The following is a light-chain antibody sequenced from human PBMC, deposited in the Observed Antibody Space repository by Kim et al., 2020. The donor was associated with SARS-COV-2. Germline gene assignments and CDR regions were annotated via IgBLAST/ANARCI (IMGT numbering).Light chain of an antibody. CDR3: QQRSNWPWT. CDR2: DAS. Sequence: ENVLTQSPATLSLSPGERATLYCRTSQSVGNFLAWYQQKPVQPPRLLIYDASYRATGIPARFSGSGSGTDFTLTISSLEPEDFAVYYCQQRSNWPWTFGQGTKVDIK. J-gene: IGKJ1*01. CDR1: QSVGNF. V-gene: IGKV3-11*01.